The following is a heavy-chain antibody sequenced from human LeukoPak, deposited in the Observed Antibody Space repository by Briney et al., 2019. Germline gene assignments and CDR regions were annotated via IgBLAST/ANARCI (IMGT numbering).Heavy chain of an antibody. Sequence: PGGSLRLSCAASGFTFSNYDMHWVRQAPGKGLEWVAAISNDGRKKSHADSVKGQFTISRDNSKDTLYVQMNSLRTEDTAVYYCAKGHSSSWYYFGYWGQGTLVTVSS. CDR2: ISNDGRKK. CDR3: AKGHSSSWYYFGY. CDR1: GFTFSNYD. J-gene: IGHJ4*02. D-gene: IGHD6-13*01. V-gene: IGHV3-30*18.